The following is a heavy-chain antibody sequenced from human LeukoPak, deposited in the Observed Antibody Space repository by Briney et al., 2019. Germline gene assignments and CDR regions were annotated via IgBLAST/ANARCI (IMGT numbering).Heavy chain of an antibody. CDR2: ISYDGSNK. Sequence: GGSLRLSCAASGFTFNSYAMHWVRQAPGKGLEWVAVISYDGSNKYYADSVKGRFTISRDNSKNTLYLQMNSLRAEDTAVYHCARGGATVTTHLGYWGQGTLVTVPS. D-gene: IGHD4-17*01. J-gene: IGHJ4*02. CDR3: ARGGATVTTHLGY. V-gene: IGHV3-30-3*01. CDR1: GFTFNSYA.